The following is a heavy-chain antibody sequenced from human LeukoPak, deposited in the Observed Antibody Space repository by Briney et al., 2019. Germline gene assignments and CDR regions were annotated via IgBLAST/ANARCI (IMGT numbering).Heavy chain of an antibody. Sequence: GGSLRLSCAASGFTFSSYSMNWVRQAPGKGLEWVSSISSSSSYIYYADSVKGRFTISRDNAKNSLYLQMNSLRAEDTAVYYCARDLTGGDAFDIWGQGTIVTVSS. CDR1: GFTFSSYS. J-gene: IGHJ3*02. CDR3: ARDLTGGDAFDI. CDR2: ISSSSSYI. D-gene: IGHD3-16*01. V-gene: IGHV3-21*01.